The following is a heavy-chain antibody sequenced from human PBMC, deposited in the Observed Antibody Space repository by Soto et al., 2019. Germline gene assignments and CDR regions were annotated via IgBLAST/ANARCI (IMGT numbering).Heavy chain of an antibody. CDR1: GDSVSNGDYS. Sequence: SETLSLTCSVSGDSVSNGDYSWSWIRQPPGKGLEWIGYIYYISGPYYNPSLQSRVTISMDTSKNQISLNLTSVTAADTAVYFCARDPYQDYGDSDYYCALDAWGRGFTVTVSS. CDR3: ARDPYQDYGDSDYYCALDA. D-gene: IGHD4-17*01. V-gene: IGHV4-30-4*01. CDR2: IYYISGP. J-gene: IGHJ6*02.